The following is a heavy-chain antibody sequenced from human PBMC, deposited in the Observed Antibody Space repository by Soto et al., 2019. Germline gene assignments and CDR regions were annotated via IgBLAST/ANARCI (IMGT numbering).Heavy chain of an antibody. CDR2: ISYDRSNK. J-gene: IGHJ6*02. V-gene: IGHV3-30*18. D-gene: IGHD6-19*01. CDR3: ANDFSGLYLFSYDYYGMDV. CDR1: GFTFSSYG. Sequence: GASLRLSCAASGFTFSSYGLHWVRQAPGKGLEWVAVISYDRSNKYYADSVKGRFTISRDNSKNTLYLQMNSLRAEDTAVYYCANDFSGLYLFSYDYYGMDVWGQATTVTVSS.